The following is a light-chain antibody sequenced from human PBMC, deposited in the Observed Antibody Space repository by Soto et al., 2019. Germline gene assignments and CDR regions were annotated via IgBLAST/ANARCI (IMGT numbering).Light chain of an antibody. V-gene: IGLV2-14*03. CDR1: SSDVGRYNY. CDR3: SSYTTSTTWV. Sequence: QSVLTQPASVSGSPGQSITISCTGTSSDVGRYNYVSWYQQYPGKAPKLMIYDVSNRPSGVSNRFSGSKSGNMASLTISGLQAEDEAHYYCSSYTTSTTWVFGGGTKLTVL. CDR2: DVS. J-gene: IGLJ3*02.